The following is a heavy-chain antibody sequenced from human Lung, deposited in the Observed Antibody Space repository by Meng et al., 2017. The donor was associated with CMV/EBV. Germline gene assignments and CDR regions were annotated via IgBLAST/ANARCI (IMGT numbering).Heavy chain of an antibody. CDR2: IQYDGSNK. V-gene: IGHV3-30*02. J-gene: IGHJ6*01. D-gene: IGHD2-15*01. Sequence: GESLKISCEASGFTFNSYGMHWVRQAPGKGLAWVAFIQYDGSNKYYADSVKGRFTISRDNSKNTLYVQMNSLRAEDTAVYYCAKDREQWWWGYYGMDIWGQGNXVTVDS. CDR3: AKDREQWWWGYYGMDI. CDR1: GFTFNSYG.